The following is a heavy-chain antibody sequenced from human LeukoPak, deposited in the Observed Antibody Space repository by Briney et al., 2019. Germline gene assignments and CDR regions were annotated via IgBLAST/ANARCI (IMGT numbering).Heavy chain of an antibody. Sequence: GESLKISCRGSGYSFTSYWIGWVRQVPGEGLEWMWIIYRGDSDIRYSLSVQCQVTISPDKSIRTAYLQWSSMKASDTAMYYCARCLGGRYLYGMDVWGQGTTVTVSS. CDR2: IYRGDSDI. D-gene: IGHD3-16*02. V-gene: IGHV5-51*01. CDR1: GYSFTSYW. J-gene: IGHJ6*02. CDR3: ARCLGGRYLYGMDV.